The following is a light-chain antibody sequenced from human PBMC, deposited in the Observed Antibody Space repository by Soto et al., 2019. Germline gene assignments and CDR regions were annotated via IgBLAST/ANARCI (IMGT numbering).Light chain of an antibody. J-gene: IGLJ3*02. V-gene: IGLV1-44*01. CDR1: SSNIGSNT. CDR2: SNN. CDR3: ISYAGTTNGV. Sequence: QSVLTQPPSASGTPGQRVSISCSGSSSNIGSNTVNWYQQLPGTAPKLLIYSNNQRPSGVPDRFSGSKSGASASLTVSGLQAEDEADYYCISYAGTTNGVFGGGTKVTVL.